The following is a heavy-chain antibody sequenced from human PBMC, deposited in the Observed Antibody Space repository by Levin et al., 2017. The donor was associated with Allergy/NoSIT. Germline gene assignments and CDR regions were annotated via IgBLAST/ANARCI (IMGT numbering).Heavy chain of an antibody. CDR1: GDSISSGNYY. D-gene: IGHD1-1*01. Sequence: SETLSLTCTVSGDSISSGNYYWSWIRQTPGKGLEWLGYIYYSGYTYYNPTVKNRITFSIDTSKKYFSLNLSSVTAADTAVYYCARVPPSTGPSSYGLDVWGQGTTVTVSS. CDR3: ARVPPSTGPSSYGLDV. CDR2: IYYSGYT. J-gene: IGHJ6*01. V-gene: IGHV4-30-4*01.